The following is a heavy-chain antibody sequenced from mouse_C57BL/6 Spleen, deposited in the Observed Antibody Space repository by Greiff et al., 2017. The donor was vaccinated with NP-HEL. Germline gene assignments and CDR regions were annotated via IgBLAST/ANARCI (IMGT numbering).Heavy chain of an antibody. CDR1: GYTFTDYE. D-gene: IGHD1-2*01. Sequence: QVQLKESGAELVRPGASVTLSCKASGYTFTDYEMHWVKQTPVHGLEWIGAIDPETGGTAYNQKFKGKAILTADKSSSTAYMELRSLTSEDSAVYYCTRWKHYYGDYWGQGTSVTVSS. CDR3: TRWKHYYGDY. V-gene: IGHV1-15*01. J-gene: IGHJ4*01. CDR2: IDPETGGT.